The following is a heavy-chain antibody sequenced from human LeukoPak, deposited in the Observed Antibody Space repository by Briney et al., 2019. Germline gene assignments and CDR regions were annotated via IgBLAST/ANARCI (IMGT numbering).Heavy chain of an antibody. Sequence: PGGSLRLSCAASGFTFSSYAMNWVRQAPGKGLEWVSAISGSGGNTYYADSVKGRFSISRDSSKKTLYLQMNSLRAEDTALYYCALSLGYSSDYWGQGSLVTVSS. CDR1: GFTFSSYA. J-gene: IGHJ4*02. V-gene: IGHV3-23*01. CDR2: ISGSGGNT. D-gene: IGHD6-13*01. CDR3: ALSLGYSSDY.